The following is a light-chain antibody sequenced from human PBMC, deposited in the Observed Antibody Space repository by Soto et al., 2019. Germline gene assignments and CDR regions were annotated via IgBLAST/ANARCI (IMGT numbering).Light chain of an antibody. CDR2: AAS. J-gene: IGKJ3*01. CDR1: QSISSY. Sequence: DIQMTQSPSSLSASVGDRVTITCRASQSISSYLNWYQQKPGKAPKLLIYAASSLQSGVPSRFSGSGSGTDFTLTISSLQPEDFATYYCQQSYTTPGVTFGPGTK. CDR3: QQSYTTPGVT. V-gene: IGKV1-39*01.